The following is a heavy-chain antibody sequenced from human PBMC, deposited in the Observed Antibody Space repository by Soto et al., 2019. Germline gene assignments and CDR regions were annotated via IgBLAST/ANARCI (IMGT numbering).Heavy chain of an antibody. CDR3: AKDTSVVPAAIVDH. J-gene: IGHJ4*02. CDR2: ISGSGGST. D-gene: IGHD2-2*02. V-gene: IGHV3-23*01. CDR1: GFTFSSYA. Sequence: PGGSLRLSCAASGFTFSSYAVSWVRQAPGKGLEWVSGISGSGGSTDYADSVKGRFTISRDNSKNTLYLQMNSLRVEDTAVYYCAKDTSVVPAAIVDHWGQGTMVTVSS.